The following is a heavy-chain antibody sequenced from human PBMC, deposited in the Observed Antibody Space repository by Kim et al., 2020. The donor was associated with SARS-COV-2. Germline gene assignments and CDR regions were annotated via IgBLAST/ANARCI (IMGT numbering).Heavy chain of an antibody. CDR3: ASGGYSSGWFNWFEF. V-gene: IGHV4-59*01. Sequence: SETLSLTCIVSGGSFRRYYWSWIRQSPGKGLEWIGYIYSSGTTNYNPALRSRVTISVDMSKNQFSLNLKCVSAADTAVYYCASGGYSSGWFNWFEFWGQGTLVSVSP. CDR1: GGSFRRYY. CDR2: IYSSGTT. J-gene: IGHJ5*01. D-gene: IGHD6-19*01.